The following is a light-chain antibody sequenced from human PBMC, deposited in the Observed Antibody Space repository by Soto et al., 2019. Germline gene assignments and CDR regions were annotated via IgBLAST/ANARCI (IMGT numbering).Light chain of an antibody. CDR3: SLYTSENTYV. J-gene: IGLJ1*01. V-gene: IGLV2-18*01. Sequence: QSALTKPPSVSGSPGQSVTISCTGTSTDFVSYNRVSWYQQPPGTAPKLIIYEASNRPSGVPDRFSGSKSGNTASLTISGLQAADEADYYCSLYTSENTYVFGTGPKDTLL. CDR1: STDFVSYNR. CDR2: EAS.